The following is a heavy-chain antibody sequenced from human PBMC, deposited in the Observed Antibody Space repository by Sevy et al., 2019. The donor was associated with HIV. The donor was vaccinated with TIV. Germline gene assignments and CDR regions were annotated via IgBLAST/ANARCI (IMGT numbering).Heavy chain of an antibody. V-gene: IGHV3-33*01. Sequence: GGSLRLSCAASGFTFSTYGMHWVRQAPGKGLEWVAVIWFDGSNTYYADSVKGRFTISRDIAKNTLHLQMNSLRAEDTAGYCGAGELVFYDVGDYGPACIPDYWGQGTLVTVSS. CDR2: IWFDGSNT. J-gene: IGHJ4*02. CDR1: GFTFSTYG. D-gene: IGHD4-17*01. CDR3: AGELVFYDVGDYGPACIPDY.